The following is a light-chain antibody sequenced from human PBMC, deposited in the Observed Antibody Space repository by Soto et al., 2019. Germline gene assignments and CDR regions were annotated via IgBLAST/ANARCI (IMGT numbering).Light chain of an antibody. CDR1: QSVSSN. Sequence: EIVMTQSPSTLAVSPGERATLSCRASQSVSSNLAWYQQRPGQAPRLLISGASTRATGIPARFSDSGSGTEFTLTISSLQSEDFAVYHCQQYNNWPPYTFGQGTKLEFK. CDR2: GAS. V-gene: IGKV3-15*01. J-gene: IGKJ2*01. CDR3: QQYNNWPPYT.